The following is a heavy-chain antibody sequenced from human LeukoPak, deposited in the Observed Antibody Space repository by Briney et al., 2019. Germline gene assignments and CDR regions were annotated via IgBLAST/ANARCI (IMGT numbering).Heavy chain of an antibody. J-gene: IGHJ4*02. CDR1: GFTFSSYN. CDR2: ISRSSTTI. Sequence: PGGSLRPSCAVSGFTFSSYNMNWVRQAPGKGLEWVSYISRSSTTIYYADSVKGRFTISRDNSKNTLYLQMNSLRAEDTAVYYCAKGAYYYDSSGYYHYGGYFDYWGQGTLVTVSS. V-gene: IGHV3-48*01. D-gene: IGHD3-22*01. CDR3: AKGAYYYDSSGYYHYGGYFDY.